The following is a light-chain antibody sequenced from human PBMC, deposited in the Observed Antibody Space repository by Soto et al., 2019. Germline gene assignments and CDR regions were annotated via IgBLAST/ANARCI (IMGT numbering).Light chain of an antibody. Sequence: DIQMTQSPATLSASVGDRVTITCRASQTIDSWLAWYQQRPGKAPKLLIYDASGLESGVPSRFSGSGSGTEFTLTISSLQPDDFATYYCQQYNSYSQTFGQGTKVDNK. V-gene: IGKV1-5*01. J-gene: IGKJ1*01. CDR2: DAS. CDR3: QQYNSYSQT. CDR1: QTIDSW.